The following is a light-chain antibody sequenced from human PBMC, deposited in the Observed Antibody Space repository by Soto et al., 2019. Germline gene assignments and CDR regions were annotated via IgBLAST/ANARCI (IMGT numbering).Light chain of an antibody. V-gene: IGLV3-1*01. Sequence: SYELTKPPSVSVSPGQTASITCSGDKLGDKYACWYQQKPGQSPVLVIYQDSKRPSGIPERFSGSNSGNTATLTISGTQAMDEADYYCQAWDSRGEYVFGTGTKVTVL. CDR3: QAWDSRGEYV. CDR2: QDS. CDR1: KLGDKY. J-gene: IGLJ1*01.